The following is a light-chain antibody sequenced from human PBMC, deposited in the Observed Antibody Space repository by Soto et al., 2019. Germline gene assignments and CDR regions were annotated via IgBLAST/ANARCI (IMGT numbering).Light chain of an antibody. Sequence: QSVLTQPPSVSAAPGQKVTISCSGSSSNIGNNYVSWYQQLPGTAPKLLIYENNKRPSGIPDRFSGSKSGTSATLGITGLXXXXXADYYCGTWDSSLSAVVFGGGTKLTVL. V-gene: IGLV1-51*02. CDR1: SSNIGNNY. CDR3: GTWDSSLSAVV. CDR2: ENN. J-gene: IGLJ2*01.